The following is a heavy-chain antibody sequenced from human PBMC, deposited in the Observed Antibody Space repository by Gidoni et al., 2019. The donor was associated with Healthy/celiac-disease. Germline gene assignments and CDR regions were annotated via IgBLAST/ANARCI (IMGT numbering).Heavy chain of an antibody. V-gene: IGHV3-33*01. CDR3: ARDFRSSWYPDFYYYYYGMDV. CDR1: GFPFSSYG. J-gene: IGHJ6*02. D-gene: IGHD6-13*01. CDR2: IWYDGSNK. Sequence: QVQLVESGGGVVQPGRSLRLSCAASGFPFSSYGMHWVRQAPGKGLGWVAVIWYDGSNKYYADSVKGRFTISRDNSKNTLYLQMNSLRVEDTAVYYCARDFRSSWYPDFYYYYYGMDVWGQGTTVTVSS.